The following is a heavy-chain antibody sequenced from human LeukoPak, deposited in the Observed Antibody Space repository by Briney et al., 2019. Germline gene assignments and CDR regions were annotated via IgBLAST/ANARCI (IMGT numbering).Heavy chain of an antibody. V-gene: IGHV1-3*01. CDR1: GYTFTSYA. Sequence: GASVKVSCKASGYTFTSYAMHWVRQAPGQRLEWMGWINAGNGNTKYSQKFQGRVTITRDTSASTAYMELSSLRSEDTAVYYCARDLPKGYCSGGSCYNNWLDPWGQGTLVTVSS. CDR3: ARDLPKGYCSGGSCYNNWLDP. D-gene: IGHD2-15*01. CDR2: INAGNGNT. J-gene: IGHJ5*02.